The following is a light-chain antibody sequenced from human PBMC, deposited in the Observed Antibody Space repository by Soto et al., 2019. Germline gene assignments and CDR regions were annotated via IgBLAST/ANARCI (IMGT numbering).Light chain of an antibody. CDR3: QQRSNWPPLT. Sequence: EIVLTQSPATLSLSPGERATLSCRASQSISNNLAWYQQKRGQAPRLLIYDASNRATGIPARFSGSGSGTDFTLTISSLEPEDFAVYYCQQRSNWPPLTFGGGTEVEIK. CDR2: DAS. CDR1: QSISNN. V-gene: IGKV3-11*01. J-gene: IGKJ4*01.